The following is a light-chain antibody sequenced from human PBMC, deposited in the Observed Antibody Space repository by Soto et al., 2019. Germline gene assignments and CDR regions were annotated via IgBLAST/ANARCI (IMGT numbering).Light chain of an antibody. J-gene: IGKJ5*01. CDR2: KAS. CDR3: QRTYNAPYT. CDR1: QTISSW. Sequence: DIQMTQSPSTLSGSVGDRVTITCRASQTISSWLAWYQQKPGKAPKLLIYKASTLKSGVPSRFSGSGSGTDFTLTISSLQPEDVATYYGQRTYNAPYTFGQGTRLEIK. V-gene: IGKV1-5*03.